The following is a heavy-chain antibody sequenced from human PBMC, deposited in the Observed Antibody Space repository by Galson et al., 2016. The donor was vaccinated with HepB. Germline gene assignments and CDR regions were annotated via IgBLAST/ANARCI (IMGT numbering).Heavy chain of an antibody. J-gene: IGHJ5*02. CDR1: GGSIYSGVYY. CDR2: IYNSGRT. D-gene: IGHD3-10*01. CDR3: ARGIPYSSGIAWFDP. Sequence: TQSLNCTVSGGSIYSGVYYWNWIRQHPGKGLEWIGYIYNSGRTYYNPSLKRRFTLSVDTSKNQLSLKLNSVTAADTAFYYCARGIPYSSGIAWFDPWGQGTLVTVSS. V-gene: IGHV4-31*03.